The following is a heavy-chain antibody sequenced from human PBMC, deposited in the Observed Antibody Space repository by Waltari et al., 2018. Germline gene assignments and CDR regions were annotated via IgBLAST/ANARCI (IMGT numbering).Heavy chain of an antibody. V-gene: IGHV3-7*01. CDR1: GMALGSYW. D-gene: IGHD4-17*01. J-gene: IGHJ4*02. CDR3: VTGLTTVTAKDYFDH. CDR2: IKQDGSEK. Sequence: EVQLVESGGGSVQPGGSLRLSCASSGMALGSYWMKWVRQAPGKGLEWVANIKQDGSEKNYVDSVEGRFSIARDNAQNSLYLQMNSLRAEDTAIYYCVTGLTTVTAKDYFDHWGQGALVTVSS.